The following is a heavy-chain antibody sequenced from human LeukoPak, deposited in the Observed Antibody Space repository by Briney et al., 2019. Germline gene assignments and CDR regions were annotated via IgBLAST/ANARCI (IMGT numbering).Heavy chain of an antibody. D-gene: IGHD2-2*02. CDR1: GGSISSYY. J-gene: IGHJ3*02. Sequence: SETLSLTCTVSGGSISSYYWSWIRQPPGKGLEWIGYIYYSGSTNYNPSLESRVTISVDTSKNQFSLKLSSVTAADTAVYYCARHIIVVVPAALPDAFDIWGQGTMVTVSS. CDR3: ARHIIVVVPAALPDAFDI. V-gene: IGHV4-59*08. CDR2: IYYSGST.